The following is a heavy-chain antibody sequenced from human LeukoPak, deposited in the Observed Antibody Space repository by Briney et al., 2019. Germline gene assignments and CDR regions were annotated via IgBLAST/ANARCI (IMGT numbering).Heavy chain of an antibody. CDR2: INYSGST. D-gene: IGHD2-2*01. V-gene: IGHV4-30-4*08. Sequence: SQTLSLTCTVSGGSISSDDYYWSWIRQPPGKGLEWIGYINYSGSTFHYNPSLKSRITISVDTSKNQFSLRLNTVTAADTAVYYCASTNCSSASCYGANWFDPWSQGTLVTVSS. CDR1: GGSISSDDYY. CDR3: ASTNCSSASCYGANWFDP. J-gene: IGHJ5*02.